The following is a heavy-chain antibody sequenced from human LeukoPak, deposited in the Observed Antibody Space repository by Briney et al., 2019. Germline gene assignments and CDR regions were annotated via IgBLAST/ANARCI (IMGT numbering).Heavy chain of an antibody. Sequence: SQTLSLTCAISGDRVSSNSVTWNWIRQSPSRGLEWLGRTYYRSKWYSDYAVSVKNRITIHPDTSKNQFSLQLNSVIPEDTAVYYCARIPPPGNYFYFYGMDVWGQGTTVTVSS. CDR1: GDRVSSNSVT. J-gene: IGHJ6*02. CDR3: ARIPPPGNYFYFYGMDV. D-gene: IGHD2-21*01. V-gene: IGHV6-1*01. CDR2: TYYRSKWYS.